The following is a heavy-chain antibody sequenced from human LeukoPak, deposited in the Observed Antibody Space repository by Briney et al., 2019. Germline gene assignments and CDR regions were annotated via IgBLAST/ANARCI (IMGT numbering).Heavy chain of an antibody. CDR3: AGVVVITRSLDY. D-gene: IGHD3-22*01. Sequence: SETLSLTCTVSGGSISSGDYYWSWIRQPPGKGLEWIGYIYYSGSTYYNPSLKSRVTISVDTSKSQFSLKLSSVTAADTAVYYCAGVVVITRSLDYWGQGTLVTVSS. J-gene: IGHJ4*02. CDR1: GGSISSGDYY. V-gene: IGHV4-30-4*08. CDR2: IYYSGST.